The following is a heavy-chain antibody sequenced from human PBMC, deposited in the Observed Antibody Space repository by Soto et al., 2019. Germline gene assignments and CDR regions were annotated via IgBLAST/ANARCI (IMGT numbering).Heavy chain of an antibody. CDR1: GGSICSYY. Sequence: PSETLSLTCTASGGSICSYYWSWIRQPPGKGLEWIGYIYYSGSTNYNPSLKSRVTISVDTSRNQFSLKLSSVTAADTAVYYCARRWGRTFDYWGQGTLVTVSS. CDR3: ARRWGRTFDY. CDR2: IYYSGST. D-gene: IGHD7-27*01. J-gene: IGHJ4*02. V-gene: IGHV4-59*08.